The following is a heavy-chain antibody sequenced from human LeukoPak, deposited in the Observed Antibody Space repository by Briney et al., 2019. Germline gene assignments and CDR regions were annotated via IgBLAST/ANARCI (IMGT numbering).Heavy chain of an antibody. CDR3: ARGALTTTSLPYGMDV. CDR2: IYSDATAAI. J-gene: IGHJ6*02. CDR1: GLSVSKNY. V-gene: IGHV3-53*01. Sequence: GGSLRLACAASGLSVSKNYMGWVRQAPGKGLDWVSVIYSDATAAIYYADSVRGRFTISRDISNNMVFLQMNSLRAEDTAVYYCARGALTTTSLPYGMDVWGQGTTVTVSS. D-gene: IGHD1-14*01.